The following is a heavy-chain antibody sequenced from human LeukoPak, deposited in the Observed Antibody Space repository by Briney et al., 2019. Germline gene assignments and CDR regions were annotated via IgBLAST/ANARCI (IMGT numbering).Heavy chain of an antibody. CDR1: GFTFSSYG. V-gene: IGHV3-30*18. D-gene: IGHD2-15*01. CDR3: AKKDWSY. Sequence: PGGSLRLSCVASGFTFSSYGMHWVRQAPGKGLEWVAVISYDGSNKYYADSVKGRFTISRDNSKNTLYLQMNSLRAEDTAVYYCAKKDWSYWGQGTLVTVSS. CDR2: ISYDGSNK. J-gene: IGHJ4*02.